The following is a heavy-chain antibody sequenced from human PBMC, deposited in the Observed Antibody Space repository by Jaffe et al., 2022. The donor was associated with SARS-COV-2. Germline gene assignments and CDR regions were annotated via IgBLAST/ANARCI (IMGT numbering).Heavy chain of an antibody. CDR1: GGSISSSGYY. Sequence: QVQLQESGPGLEKPSQTLSLTCTVSGGSISSSGYYWNWIRQHPGKGLEWIGYISYSGTTYYYPSLKSRATISVDTSKNQFSLKLSSVTAADTAVYYCVRDNHVSGIGSFEDWGQGTLVTVSS. CDR2: ISYSGTT. D-gene: IGHD3-10*01. J-gene: IGHJ4*02. V-gene: IGHV4-31*03. CDR3: VRDNHVSGIGSFED.